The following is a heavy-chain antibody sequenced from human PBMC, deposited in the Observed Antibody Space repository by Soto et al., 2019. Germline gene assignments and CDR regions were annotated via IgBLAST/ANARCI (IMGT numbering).Heavy chain of an antibody. J-gene: IGHJ5*02. Sequence: SETLSLTCTISGGSISSGGYYWSWIRQHPGKGLEWIGYIYYSGSTYYNPSLESRVTISIDTSKNQFSLKLSSVAAADTAVYYCARRRSGGSCYEETGCWFDPWGQGTLVTVS. CDR2: IYYSGST. CDR1: GGSISSGGYY. V-gene: IGHV4-31*03. CDR3: ARRRSGGSCYEETGCWFDP. D-gene: IGHD2-15*01.